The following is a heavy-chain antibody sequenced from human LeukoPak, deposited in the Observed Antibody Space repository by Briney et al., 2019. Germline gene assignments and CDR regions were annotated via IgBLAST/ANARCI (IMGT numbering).Heavy chain of an antibody. Sequence: SETLSLTCAVYGGSFSGYYWSWIRQPPGKGLEWIGEINHSGSTNYNPSLKSRGTISVDKSKKQFSLKLSSVTGADTAVYHCARGGGDYDYLWGSYRLGYYYYYMDVWGKGTTVTVSS. J-gene: IGHJ6*03. CDR1: GGSFSGYY. CDR3: ARGGGDYDYLWGSYRLGYYYYYMDV. CDR2: INHSGST. D-gene: IGHD3-16*02. V-gene: IGHV4-34*01.